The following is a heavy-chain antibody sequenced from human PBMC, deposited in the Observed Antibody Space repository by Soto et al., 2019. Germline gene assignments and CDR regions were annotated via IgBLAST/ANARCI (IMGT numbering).Heavy chain of an antibody. D-gene: IGHD6-19*01. J-gene: IGHJ4*02. CDR2: ISGSGGST. CDR1: GFTFSSYV. Sequence: EVQLLESGGGLVQPGGSLRLSCVASGFTFSSYVMSWVRQAPGKGLEWVSSISGSGGSTYYADSVKGRSTISRDNSKNTLYLQMNSLRAEDTAVYYCAKGSSGWYERFDYWGQGTLVTVSS. CDR3: AKGSSGWYERFDY. V-gene: IGHV3-23*01.